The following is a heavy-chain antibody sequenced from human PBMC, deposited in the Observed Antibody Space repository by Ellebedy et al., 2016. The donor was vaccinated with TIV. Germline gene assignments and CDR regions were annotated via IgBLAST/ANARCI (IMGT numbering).Heavy chain of an antibody. J-gene: IGHJ4*02. CDR3: ARGTPSHCGGDCLFDY. Sequence: GGSLRLSCAASGFTFSSYSMNWVRQAPGKGLEWVSSISSSSSYIYYADSVKGRFTISRDNAKNPLYLQMNSLRAEDTAVYYCARGTPSHCGGDCLFDYWGQGTLVTVSS. CDR1: GFTFSSYS. CDR2: ISSSSSYI. V-gene: IGHV3-21*01. D-gene: IGHD2-21*02.